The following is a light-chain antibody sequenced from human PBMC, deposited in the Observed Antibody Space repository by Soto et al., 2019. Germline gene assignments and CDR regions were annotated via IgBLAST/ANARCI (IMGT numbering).Light chain of an antibody. Sequence: EIVLTQSPGTLSLSPGEGATLSCRASQSVRNNYLAWYQQKPGQAPRLLISGASSRATVVPDMFSGSGSGTDFTLTIIRLESEDFAVYYCQRYGSSPPHTFGQGTRLEIK. V-gene: IGKV3-20*01. CDR1: QSVRNNY. CDR3: QRYGSSPPHT. J-gene: IGKJ2*01. CDR2: GAS.